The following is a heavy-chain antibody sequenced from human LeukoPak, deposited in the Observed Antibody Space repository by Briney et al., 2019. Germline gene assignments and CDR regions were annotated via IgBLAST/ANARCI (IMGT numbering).Heavy chain of an antibody. J-gene: IGHJ4*02. CDR3: AKDPYGYVDY. CDR2: ISHSGGST. CDR1: GFAFSSYA. V-gene: IGHV3-23*01. Sequence: GGSLRLSCAASGFAFSSYAMSWVRQAPGKGLGWISTISHSGGSTYYADSVKGRFIISRDNSNNSLYLHINSLRAEDSAIYFCAKDPYGYVDYWGQGTLVTVSS. D-gene: IGHD3-10*01.